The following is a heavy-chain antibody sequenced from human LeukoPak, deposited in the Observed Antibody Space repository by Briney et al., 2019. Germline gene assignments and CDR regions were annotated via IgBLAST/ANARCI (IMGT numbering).Heavy chain of an antibody. J-gene: IGHJ4*02. CDR1: GVSISSSNSY. CDR3: ARVSGWDPLQAAHLDY. CDR2: IYYSGNT. Sequence: SETLSLTCTVSGVSISSSNSYWGWIRQPPGKGLEWIGSIYYSGNTYYNASLKSRVTMSVDTSKNQFSLKLSSMTSADTAVYYCARVSGWDPLQAAHLDYWGQGTLVTVSS. D-gene: IGHD6-19*01. V-gene: IGHV4-39*07.